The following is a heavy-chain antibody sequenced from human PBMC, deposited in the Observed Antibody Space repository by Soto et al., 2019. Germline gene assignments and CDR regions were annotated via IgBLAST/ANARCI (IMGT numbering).Heavy chain of an antibody. D-gene: IGHD3-22*01. CDR3: ARGRVFSRITMIVAYAPGTFDI. CDR2: INHSGST. CDR1: GGSFSGYY. V-gene: IGHV4-34*01. Sequence: SSETLSLTCAVYGGSFSGYYWSWIRQPPGKGLEWIGEINHSGSTNYNPSLKSRVTISVDTSKNQFSLKLSSVTAAGTAVYYCARGRVFSRITMIVAYAPGTFDIWGQGTMVTVSS. J-gene: IGHJ3*02.